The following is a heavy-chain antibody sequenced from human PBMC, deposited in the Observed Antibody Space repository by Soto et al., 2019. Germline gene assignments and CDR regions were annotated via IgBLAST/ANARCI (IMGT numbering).Heavy chain of an antibody. V-gene: IGHV1-8*01. J-gene: IGHJ5*02. CDR1: GYTFTDYD. D-gene: IGHD6-19*01. Sequence: QEQLVQSGAEVKKPGASVKVSCKTSGYTFTDYDINWVRQATGQGLEWIGWMNHNSGETGYAQKFQGRVTMTRSASLSTAYLELSSLRSEDTAVYYCARVALAARPRWYNWFDPWGQGTLVTVSS. CDR3: ARVALAARPRWYNWFDP. CDR2: MNHNSGET.